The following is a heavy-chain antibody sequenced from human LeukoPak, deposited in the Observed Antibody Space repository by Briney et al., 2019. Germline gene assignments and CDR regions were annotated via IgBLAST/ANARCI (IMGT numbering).Heavy chain of an antibody. CDR3: ARDGNRITMVRGP. J-gene: IGHJ5*02. CDR2: IYYSVST. V-gene: IGHV4-59*01. D-gene: IGHD3-10*01. CDR1: GGSISSFY. Sequence: SETLSLTCTVSGGSISSFYWSWIRQPPGKGLEWIGYIYYSVSTNYNPSLKSRVTISVDMSKNQFSLKLSSVTAADTAVYYCARDGNRITMVRGPWGQGTLVTVSS.